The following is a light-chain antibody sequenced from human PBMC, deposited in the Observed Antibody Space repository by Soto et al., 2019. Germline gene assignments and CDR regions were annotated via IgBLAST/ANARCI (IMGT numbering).Light chain of an antibody. CDR3: SSYTSSSTLV. J-gene: IGLJ1*01. CDR1: SSDVGGYNF. V-gene: IGLV2-14*01. CDR2: DVT. Sequence: QSVLTQPASVSGTPGQSITIACTGTSSDVGGYNFVSWYQQHPGKAPKLMIYDVTIRPSGVSSRFSGSKSGNTASLTISGLQAEDEADYYCSSYTSSSTLVFGTGDQGHRP.